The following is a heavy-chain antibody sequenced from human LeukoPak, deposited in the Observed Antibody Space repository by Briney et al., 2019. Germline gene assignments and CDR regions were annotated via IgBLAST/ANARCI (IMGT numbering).Heavy chain of an antibody. Sequence: ASVKVSCKASGYTFTTYGISWVRQAPGQGLEWMGWISAYNGNTNYAQKFQGRVTMTTDTSTSTAYMELRSLRSDDTAVYYCARDSFDYDSSGYSDYWGQGTLVTVSS. CDR3: ARDSFDYDSSGYSDY. CDR2: ISAYNGNT. V-gene: IGHV1-18*01. D-gene: IGHD3-22*01. CDR1: GYTFTTYG. J-gene: IGHJ4*02.